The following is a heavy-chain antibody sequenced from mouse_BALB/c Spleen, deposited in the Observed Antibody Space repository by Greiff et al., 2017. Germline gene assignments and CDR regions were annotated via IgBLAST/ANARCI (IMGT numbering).Heavy chain of an antibody. Sequence: EVQRVESGGGLVQPGGSMKLSCVASGFTFSSYWMSWVRQSPEKGLEWVAEIRLKSDNYATHYAESVKGKFTISRDDSKSRLYLQMNSLRAEDTGIYYCTGIYYYGSSYAMDYWGQGTSVTVSS. CDR2: IRLKSDNYAT. CDR3: TGIYYYGSSYAMDY. V-gene: IGHV6-6*02. J-gene: IGHJ4*01. CDR1: GFTFSSYW. D-gene: IGHD1-1*01.